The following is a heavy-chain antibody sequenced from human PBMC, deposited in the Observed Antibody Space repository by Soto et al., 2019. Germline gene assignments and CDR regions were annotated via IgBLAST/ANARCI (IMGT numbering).Heavy chain of an antibody. D-gene: IGHD3-9*01. V-gene: IGHV3-23*01. CDR1: GFTFSSYA. J-gene: IGHJ4*02. Sequence: TGGSLRLSCTASGFTFSSYAMSWVRQAPGKELEWVSTISGNSGKTNYAESVKGRFSISRDNSKNTVHLQLDSLRSEDTAVYYCARLQSSFMNYDILTGYKTDTEDYYFDYWGQGTLVTVSS. CDR2: ISGNSGKT. CDR3: ARLQSSFMNYDILTGYKTDTEDYYFDY.